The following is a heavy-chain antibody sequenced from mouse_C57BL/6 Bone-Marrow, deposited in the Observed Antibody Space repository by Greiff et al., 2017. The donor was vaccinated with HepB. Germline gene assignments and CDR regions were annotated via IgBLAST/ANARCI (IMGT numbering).Heavy chain of an antibody. CDR2: ISNGGGST. CDR3: ARLVDYDGYYAMDY. V-gene: IGHV5-12*01. D-gene: IGHD2-4*01. CDR1: GFTFSDYY. Sequence: EVMLVESGGGLVQPGGSLKLSCAASGFTFSDYYMYWVRQTPEKRLEWVAYISNGGGSTYYPDTVKGRFTISRDNAKNTLYLQMSRLKSEDTAMYYCARLVDYDGYYAMDYWGQGTSVTVSS. J-gene: IGHJ4*01.